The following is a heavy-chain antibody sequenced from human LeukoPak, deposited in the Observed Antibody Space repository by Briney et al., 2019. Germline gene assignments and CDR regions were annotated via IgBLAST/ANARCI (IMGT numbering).Heavy chain of an antibody. V-gene: IGHV1-2*02. CDR1: GYTFTGYY. Sequence: ASVKVSCKASGYTFTGYYMHWVRQAPGQGLEWMGWINPNSGGTNYAQKFQGRVTMTRDTSISTAYMELSRLRSDDTAVYYCARAHNWKTHWFDPWGQGTLVTVSS. D-gene: IGHD1-20*01. CDR3: ARAHNWKTHWFDP. CDR2: INPNSGGT. J-gene: IGHJ5*02.